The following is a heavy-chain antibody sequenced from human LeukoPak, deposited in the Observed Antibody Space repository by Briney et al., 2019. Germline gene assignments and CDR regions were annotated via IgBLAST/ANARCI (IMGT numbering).Heavy chain of an antibody. CDR3: ARENHCTNGVCPYYFDY. V-gene: IGHV1-69*05. Sequence: ASVKVSCKASGGTFSSYAISWVRQAPGQGLEWMGWMNLNSGNTGYAQKFQGRVTITTDESTSTAYMELSSLRSEDTAVYYCARENHCTNGVCPYYFDYWGQGTLVTVSS. CDR1: GGTFSSYA. D-gene: IGHD2-8*01. CDR2: MNLNSGNT. J-gene: IGHJ4*02.